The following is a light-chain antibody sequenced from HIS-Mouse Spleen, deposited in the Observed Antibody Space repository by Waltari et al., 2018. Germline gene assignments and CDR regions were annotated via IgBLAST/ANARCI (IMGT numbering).Light chain of an antibody. J-gene: IGKJ2*01. CDR2: AAS. Sequence: IQMTQSPSSLSASVGDRVTITCRASQRISSYLNWYQQKPGKAPKLLIYAASSLQSVVPSRFSGSGSGTDFTLTISSLQPEDFATYYCQQSYSTPPTFGQGTKLEIK. V-gene: IGKV1-39*01. CDR1: QRISSY. CDR3: QQSYSTPPT.